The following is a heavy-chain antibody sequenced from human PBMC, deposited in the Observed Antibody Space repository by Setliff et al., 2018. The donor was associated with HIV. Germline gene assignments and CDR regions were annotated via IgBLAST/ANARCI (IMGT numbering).Heavy chain of an antibody. CDR3: AKGAGGGTYVSDYYYMDV. J-gene: IGHJ6*03. V-gene: IGHV1-8*02. Sequence: ASVKVSCKASGYTFSSYDINWVRQATGQGLEWMGWMNPNSGNTGYAQKFQGRVTMTRDTSISTAYMELNNLKFEDMALYYCAKGAGGGTYVSDYYYMDVWGKGTTVTVSS. D-gene: IGHD1-26*01. CDR2: MNPNSGNT. CDR1: GYTFSSYD.